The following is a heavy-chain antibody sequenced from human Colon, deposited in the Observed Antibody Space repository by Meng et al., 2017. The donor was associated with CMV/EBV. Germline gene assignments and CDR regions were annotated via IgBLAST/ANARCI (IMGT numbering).Heavy chain of an antibody. V-gene: IGHV3-23*01. D-gene: IGHD3-3*01. J-gene: IGHJ3*02. Sequence: FTCSAYAMMWVRQAPGKGLEWVSGISGDSATIFYADSVKGRFTISRDNSKNTLYLQMNSLRGEDTAVYYCATKNFWSGYYGDAFDIWGQGTMVTVSS. CDR2: ISGDSATI. CDR3: ATKNFWSGYYGDAFDI. CDR1: FTCSAYA.